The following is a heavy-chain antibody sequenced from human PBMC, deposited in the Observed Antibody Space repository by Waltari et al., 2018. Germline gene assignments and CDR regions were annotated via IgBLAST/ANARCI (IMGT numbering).Heavy chain of an antibody. D-gene: IGHD3-10*01. V-gene: IGHV3-48*03. J-gene: IGHJ5*02. CDR2: ISSAARTI. CDR1: GFVFGSFE. CDR3: ARDQGPAGFNCFDP. Sequence: DVQLVESGGALVQPGGSLRLSCVASGFVFGSFELNWVRQAPGKGPEWVSYISSAARTIYYADSVKGRFTIARDNAKNVLYLQMNSLRAEDTGVYYCARDQGPAGFNCFDPWGQGTLVTVSS.